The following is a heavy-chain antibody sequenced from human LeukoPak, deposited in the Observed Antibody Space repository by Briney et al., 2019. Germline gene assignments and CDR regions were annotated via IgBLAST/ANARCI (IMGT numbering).Heavy chain of an antibody. J-gene: IGHJ2*01. V-gene: IGHV3-23*01. Sequence: GGSLRLSCAASEFTFSSYGVSWVRQAPGKGLEWVSSISGSGGSTQYADSVQGRFAISRDNSKNTLYLQMNSLRAEDTAVYYCARTVSGSYRSYWYFDLWGRGTLVTVSS. CDR3: ARTVSGSYRSYWYFDL. CDR2: ISGSGGST. D-gene: IGHD1-26*01. CDR1: EFTFSSYG.